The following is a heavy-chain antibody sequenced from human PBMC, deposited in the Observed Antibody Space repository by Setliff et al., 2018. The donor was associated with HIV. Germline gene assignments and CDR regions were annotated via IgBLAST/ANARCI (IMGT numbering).Heavy chain of an antibody. D-gene: IGHD3-10*01. CDR2: SYHTGSK. Sequence: ASETLSLTCAVYGYPIDSGFYWGWIRQTPGKGLEWIASSYHTGSKYYNPSLKLRVTISVDTSKNQFSLKLTSVTAADTAVYYCARNHYYGSGKNRWFDPWGQGMLVTVSS. CDR1: GYPIDSGFY. V-gene: IGHV4-38-2*01. J-gene: IGHJ5*02. CDR3: ARNHYYGSGKNRWFDP.